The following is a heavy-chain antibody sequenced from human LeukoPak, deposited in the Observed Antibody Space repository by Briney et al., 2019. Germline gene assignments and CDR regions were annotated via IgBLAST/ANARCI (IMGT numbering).Heavy chain of an antibody. CDR1: GYTFTSYD. Sequence: SVKVSCKASGYTFTSYDINWVRQATGRGLEWMGWMNPNSGNTGYAQKFQGRVTMTRNTSISTAYMELSSLRSEDTAVYYCARGHAQYYYDSSGYYHHDYWGQGTLVTVSS. J-gene: IGHJ4*02. D-gene: IGHD3-22*01. CDR3: ARGHAQYYYDSSGYYHHDY. CDR2: MNPNSGNT. V-gene: IGHV1-8*01.